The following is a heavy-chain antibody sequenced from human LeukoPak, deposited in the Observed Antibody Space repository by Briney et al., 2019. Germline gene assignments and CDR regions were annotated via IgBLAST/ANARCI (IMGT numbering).Heavy chain of an antibody. V-gene: IGHV4-61*01. J-gene: IGHJ4*02. CDR1: GGSVSSGSYY. Sequence: SETLSLTCTVSGGSVSSGSYYWSWIRQPPGKGLEWIGYIYYSGSTNYNRSLKSRVTISVDTSKNQFSLKLSSVTAADTAVYYCARTYCSGGSCSYTDPYYFDYWGQGTLVTVSS. CDR3: ARTYCSGGSCSYTDPYYFDY. CDR2: IYYSGST. D-gene: IGHD2-15*01.